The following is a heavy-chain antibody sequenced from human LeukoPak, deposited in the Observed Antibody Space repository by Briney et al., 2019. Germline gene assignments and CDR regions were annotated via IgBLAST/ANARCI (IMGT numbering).Heavy chain of an antibody. J-gene: IGHJ4*02. D-gene: IGHD5-18*01. V-gene: IGHV4-38-2*02. CDR1: GYSISSGYY. CDR2: IYHSGST. Sequence: PSETLSLPCTVSGYSISSGYYWGWIRQPPGKGLEWIGSIYHSGSTYYNPSLKSRVTISVDTSKNQFSLKLSSVTAADTAVYYCARDDSGYSYGFLGYWGQGTLVTVSS. CDR3: ARDDSGYSYGFLGY.